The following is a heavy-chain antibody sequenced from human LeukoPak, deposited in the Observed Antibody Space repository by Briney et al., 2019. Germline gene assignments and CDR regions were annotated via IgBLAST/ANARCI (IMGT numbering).Heavy chain of an antibody. Sequence: SQTLSLTCTVSGGSISSGDYYWSWIRQPPGKGLEWIGYIYYSGSTYYNPSLKSRVTISVDTSKNLFSLKLSSVTAADTAVYYCARDILAVTGAFDIWGQGTMVTVSS. V-gene: IGHV4-30-4*08. J-gene: IGHJ3*02. CDR2: IYYSGST. CDR1: GGSISSGDYY. D-gene: IGHD2-15*01. CDR3: ARDILAVTGAFDI.